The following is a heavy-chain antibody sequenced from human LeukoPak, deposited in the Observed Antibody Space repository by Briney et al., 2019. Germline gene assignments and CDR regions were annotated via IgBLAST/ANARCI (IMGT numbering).Heavy chain of an antibody. V-gene: IGHV3-23*01. Sequence: SGGSLRLSCAASGFVFRSYGMGWVRQTPGKGLEWVAGISGSGTITKSAGSVKGRFTISRDNSKNTLSLQMNSLRAEDTAVYYCAKELSPYCSGGSCYSDAFDIWGQGTMVTVSS. J-gene: IGHJ3*02. CDR3: AKELSPYCSGGSCYSDAFDI. CDR1: GFVFRSYG. CDR2: ISGSGTIT. D-gene: IGHD2-15*01.